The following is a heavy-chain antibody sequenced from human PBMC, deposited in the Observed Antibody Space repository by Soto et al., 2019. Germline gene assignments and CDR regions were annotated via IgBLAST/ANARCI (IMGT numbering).Heavy chain of an antibody. Sequence: EVQLLESGGGLVQPGGSLRLSCAASGFTFSSYAMSWVRQAPGKGLEWVSAISGSGGSTYYADSVKGRFTISRDNSNNTLYLQMNSLRAEDTAVYYCAKDNREYGLVSYYWGQGTLVTVSS. V-gene: IGHV3-23*01. D-gene: IGHD6-19*01. CDR1: GFTFSSYA. J-gene: IGHJ4*02. CDR3: AKDNREYGLVSYY. CDR2: ISGSGGST.